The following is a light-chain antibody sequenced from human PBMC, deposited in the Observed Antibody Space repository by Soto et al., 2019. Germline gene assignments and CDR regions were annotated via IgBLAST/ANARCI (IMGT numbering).Light chain of an antibody. Sequence: QSVLTQPPSASGSPGQSVAISCTGTSSDVGGYNYVSWYQQYPGKAPKLIMYEVTKRPSGVPDRFSGSKSGNTASLTVSGLQAEDEADYYCCSYVGSNNYVFGTGTTLTVL. V-gene: IGLV2-8*01. CDR3: CSYVGSNNYV. CDR2: EVT. J-gene: IGLJ1*01. CDR1: SSDVGGYNY.